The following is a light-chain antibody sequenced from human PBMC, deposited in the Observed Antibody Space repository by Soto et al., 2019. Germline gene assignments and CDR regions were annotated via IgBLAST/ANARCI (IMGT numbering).Light chain of an antibody. CDR1: QAINNY. CDR2: AAS. J-gene: IGKJ2*01. Sequence: DIPLTQSPAFLSASVGDRITIPCRASQAINNYLAWYQQSPGKVPKLLIYAASTLQSGVPSRFSGSGSGTEFTLTISSLQPEDFATYYCQQVNSYSYTFGQGTKVDIK. CDR3: QQVNSYSYT. V-gene: IGKV1-9*01.